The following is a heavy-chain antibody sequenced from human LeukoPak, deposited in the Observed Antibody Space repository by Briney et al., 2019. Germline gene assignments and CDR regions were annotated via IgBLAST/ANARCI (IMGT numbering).Heavy chain of an antibody. J-gene: IGHJ4*02. V-gene: IGHV1-18*01. CDR3: ARGGLELRSLDY. Sequence: ASVTLSYKASDYTFTAYGVSWLRRAPGHGLEWRGWISTHNIDTKYAQKFQGRLTMTTDTSTDTAYMDLRRLSSDDTAVYYCARGGLELRSLDYWGQGTLVTVSS. CDR1: DYTFTAYG. CDR2: ISTHNIDT. D-gene: IGHD1-7*01.